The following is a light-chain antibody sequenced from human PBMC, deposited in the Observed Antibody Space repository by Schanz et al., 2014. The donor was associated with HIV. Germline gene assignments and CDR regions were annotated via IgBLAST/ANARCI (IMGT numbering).Light chain of an antibody. CDR2: KVS. V-gene: IGKV2-30*02. CDR3: MQPLQTPRFT. J-gene: IGKJ3*01. Sequence: DLVMTQSPPSLPVIVGQPASISCRSSESLTHSDGNTYLNWFHQRPGQSPRRLIYKVSNRDSGVPDRFSGSGSGTDFTLKISRVEAEDVGVYYCMQPLQTPRFTFGPGTKVDIK. CDR1: ESLTHSDGNTY.